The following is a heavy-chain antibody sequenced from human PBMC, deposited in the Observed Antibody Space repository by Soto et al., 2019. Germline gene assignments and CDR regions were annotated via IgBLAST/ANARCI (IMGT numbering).Heavy chain of an antibody. Sequence: GGSLRLSCAASGFTFSTAWINWVRQAPGKGLEWVGRIKSKTDGGTTDYAAPVKGRFTISRDDSKDTLYLQMNSLKTEDTAVYYCTVGYDFWSGYYRGSGYYYYGMDVWGQGTTVTVSS. CDR3: TVGYDFWSGYYRGSGYYYYGMDV. CDR1: GFTFSTAW. D-gene: IGHD3-3*01. CDR2: IKSKTDGGTT. J-gene: IGHJ6*02. V-gene: IGHV3-15*07.